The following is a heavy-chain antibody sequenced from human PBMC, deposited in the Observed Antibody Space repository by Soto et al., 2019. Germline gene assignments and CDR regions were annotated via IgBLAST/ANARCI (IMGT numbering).Heavy chain of an antibody. CDR3: AREDVCSGGSCYSGGRFDY. CDR2: IYYSGST. CDR1: GGSISSGGYY. D-gene: IGHD2-15*01. Sequence: SEPLSLTCTVSGGSISSGGYYWSWIRQHPGKGLEWIGYIYYSGSTYYNPSLKSRVTISVDTSKNQFSLKLSSVTAADTAVYYCAREDVCSGGSCYSGGRFDYWGQGILVTVSS. V-gene: IGHV4-31*03. J-gene: IGHJ4*02.